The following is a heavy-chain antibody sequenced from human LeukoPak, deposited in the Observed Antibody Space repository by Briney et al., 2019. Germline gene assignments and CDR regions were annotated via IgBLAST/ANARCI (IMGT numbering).Heavy chain of an antibody. CDR3: ARATCDLRYCSGGSCYSCWFDP. CDR2: INPSGGST. Sequence: ASVKVSFKASGYTFTSYYMHWVRQAPGQGLECMGIINPSGGSTRYAQKFQGRVTMTRDTSTRTVYKGLSSLRSEDTAVYYGARATCDLRYCSGGSCYSCWFDPWGQGTLVTVSS. CDR1: GYTFTSYY. V-gene: IGHV1-46*01. D-gene: IGHD2-15*01. J-gene: IGHJ5*02.